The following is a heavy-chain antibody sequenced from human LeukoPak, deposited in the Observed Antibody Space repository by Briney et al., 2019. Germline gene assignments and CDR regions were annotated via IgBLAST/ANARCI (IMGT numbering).Heavy chain of an antibody. D-gene: IGHD3-22*01. J-gene: IGHJ3*02. CDR1: GFTFSNFA. CDR3: AKSNNYYDNSPYPLMDAFDI. Sequence: PGGSLRLSCAASGFTFSNFAMSWVRQAPGKGLEWVSAISASGVSTYYADSVKGRFIISRDNSKNTLYLQMNSLRAEDTAVYYCAKSNNYYDNSPYPLMDAFDIWGQGTMVTVSS. V-gene: IGHV3-23*01. CDR2: ISASGVST.